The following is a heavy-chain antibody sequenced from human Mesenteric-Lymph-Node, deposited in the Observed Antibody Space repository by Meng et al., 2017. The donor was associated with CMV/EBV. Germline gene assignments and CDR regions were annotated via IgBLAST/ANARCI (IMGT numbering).Heavy chain of an antibody. CDR2: ISSSGSTI. CDR1: GFTFSSYE. D-gene: IGHD4-11*01. V-gene: IGHV3-48*03. J-gene: IGHJ6*02. Sequence: LSLTCAASGFTFSSYEMNWVRQAPGKGLEWVSYISSSGSTIYYADSVKGRFTISRDNAKNSLYLQMNSLRAEDTAVYYCARDDYSNIDGMDVWGQGTTVTVSS. CDR3: ARDDYSNIDGMDV.